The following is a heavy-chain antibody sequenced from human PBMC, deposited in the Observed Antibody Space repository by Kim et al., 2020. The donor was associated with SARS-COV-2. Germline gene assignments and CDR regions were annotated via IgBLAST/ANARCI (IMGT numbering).Heavy chain of an antibody. CDR2: IYHSGST. CDR1: GGSISSSNW. CDR3: ARVSTYGTYEGDAFDI. J-gene: IGHJ3*02. V-gene: IGHV4-4*02. D-gene: IGHD4-17*01. Sequence: SETLSLTCAVSGGSISSSNWWSWVRQPPGKGLEWIGEIYHSGSTNYNPSLKSRVTISVDKSKNQFSLKLSSVTAADTAVYYCARVSTYGTYEGDAFDIWGQGTMVTVSS.